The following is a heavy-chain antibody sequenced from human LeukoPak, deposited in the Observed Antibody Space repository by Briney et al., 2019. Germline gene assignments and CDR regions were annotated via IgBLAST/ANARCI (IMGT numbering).Heavy chain of an antibody. D-gene: IGHD3-22*01. CDR2: MNPNSGNT. J-gene: IGHJ4*02. CDR1: RYTFTSYD. V-gene: IGHV1-8*01. Sequence: ASVKVSCKASRYTFTSYDINWVRQATGQGLEWMGWMNPNSGNTGYAQKFQGRVTMTRNTSISTAYMELSSLRSEDTAVYYCARAGGDYYYDSSGYDYWGQGTLVTVSS. CDR3: ARAGGDYYYDSSGYDY.